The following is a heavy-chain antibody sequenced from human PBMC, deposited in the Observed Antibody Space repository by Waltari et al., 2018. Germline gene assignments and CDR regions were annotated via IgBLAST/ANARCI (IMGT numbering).Heavy chain of an antibody. Sequence: EVQLLESGGGLVQPGGSLRLSCAASGFTCSSYAMSWVRQAPGKGLEWVSAISGSGGSTYSADSVKGRFTISRDNSKNTLYLQMNSLRAEDTAVYYCAKDYSMVRGVIIMAFDYWGQGTLVTVSS. J-gene: IGHJ4*02. CDR2: ISGSGGST. CDR3: AKDYSMVRGVIIMAFDY. V-gene: IGHV3-23*01. CDR1: GFTCSSYA. D-gene: IGHD3-10*01.